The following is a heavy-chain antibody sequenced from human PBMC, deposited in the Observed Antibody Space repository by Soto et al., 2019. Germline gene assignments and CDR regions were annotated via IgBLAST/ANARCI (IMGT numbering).Heavy chain of an antibody. CDR3: ARGNPGIFGVVTSYGMDV. D-gene: IGHD3-3*02. V-gene: IGHV1-69*13. CDR2: IIPIFGTA. Sequence: SVKVSCKASGGTFSSYAISWVRQAPGQGLEWMGGIIPIFGTANYAQKFQGRVTITADESTSTAYMELSSLRSEDTAVYYCARGNPGIFGVVTSYGMDVWGQGTTVTVSS. J-gene: IGHJ6*02. CDR1: GGTFSSYA.